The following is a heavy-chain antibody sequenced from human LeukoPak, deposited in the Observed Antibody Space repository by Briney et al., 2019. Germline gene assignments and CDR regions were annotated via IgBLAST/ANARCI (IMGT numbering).Heavy chain of an antibody. CDR1: GFTFSSYE. CDR2: ISSSGSTI. CDR3: ASLPPRFIVPTITAV. J-gene: IGHJ4*02. Sequence: GGSLRLSCAASGFTFSSYEMNWVRQAPGKGLEWVSYISSSGSTIYYADSVKGRFTISRDNAKNSLYLQMNSLRAEDTAVYYCASLPPRFIVPTITAVWGQGTLVTVSS. D-gene: IGHD5-12*01. V-gene: IGHV3-48*03.